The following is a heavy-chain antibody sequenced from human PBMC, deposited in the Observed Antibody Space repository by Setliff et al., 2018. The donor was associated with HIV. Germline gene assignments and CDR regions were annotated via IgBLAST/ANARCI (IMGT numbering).Heavy chain of an antibody. D-gene: IGHD2-2*01. CDR3: ARGPSGRAPAPARAPHYYGLDL. Sequence: PSETLSLTCIVSGESISSKNYYWGWIRQPPGKGLEWIGSINYSGSTYYNPSLKSRVTISGDTSRKQFSLRLISVTAADTAVYYCARGPSGRAPAPARAPHYYGLDLWGPGTTVTVSS. J-gene: IGHJ6*01. CDR1: GESISSKNYY. CDR2: INYSGST. V-gene: IGHV4-39*07.